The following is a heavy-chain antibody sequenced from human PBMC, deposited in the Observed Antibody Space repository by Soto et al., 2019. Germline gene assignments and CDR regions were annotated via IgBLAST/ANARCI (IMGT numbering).Heavy chain of an antibody. J-gene: IGHJ4*02. Sequence: KPSETLSLTCTVSGGSISSYYWSWIRQPPGKGLEWIGYIYYSGSTNYNPSLKSRVTISVDTSKNQFSLKLSSVTAADTAVYYCARLSYGTHFDYWGQGTLVTVSS. D-gene: IGHD4-17*01. CDR1: GGSISSYY. CDR2: IYYSGST. CDR3: ARLSYGTHFDY. V-gene: IGHV4-59*08.